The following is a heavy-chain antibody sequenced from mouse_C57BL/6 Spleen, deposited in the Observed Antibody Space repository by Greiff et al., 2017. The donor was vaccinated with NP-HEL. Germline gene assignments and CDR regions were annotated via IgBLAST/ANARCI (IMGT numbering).Heavy chain of an antibody. CDR1: GYAFSSYW. Sequence: VQLQQSGAELVKPGASVKISCKASGYAFSSYWMNWVKQRPGKGLEWIGQIYPGDGDTNYNGKFKGKATLTADKSSSTAYMQLSSLTSEDSAVYFCARSGVHYDYDNYWGQGTTLTVSS. CDR2: IYPGDGDT. J-gene: IGHJ2*01. V-gene: IGHV1-80*01. D-gene: IGHD2-4*01. CDR3: ARSGVHYDYDNY.